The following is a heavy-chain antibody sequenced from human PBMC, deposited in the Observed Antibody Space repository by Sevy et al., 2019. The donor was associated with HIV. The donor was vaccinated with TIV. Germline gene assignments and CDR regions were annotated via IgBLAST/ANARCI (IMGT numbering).Heavy chain of an antibody. CDR2: ISSSSSYI. Sequence: GGSLRLSCAASGFTFSSYSMNWVRQAPGKGLEWVSSISSSSSYIYYADSVKGRFTISRDNAKNSLYLQMNSLRADDTAVYYCASLFAPPNLLTLVSSTNFDYWGQGTLVTVSS. D-gene: IGHD7-27*01. CDR3: ASLFAPPNLLTLVSSTNFDY. CDR1: GFTFSSYS. J-gene: IGHJ4*02. V-gene: IGHV3-21*01.